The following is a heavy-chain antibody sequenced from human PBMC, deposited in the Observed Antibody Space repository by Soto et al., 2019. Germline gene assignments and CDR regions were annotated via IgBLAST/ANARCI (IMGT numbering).Heavy chain of an antibody. D-gene: IGHD1-26*01. CDR2: ISSLSSPR. CDR3: AREDILGARSFDY. V-gene: IGHV3-48*02. Sequence: GSLRLSCSASGFTFSGYSVNLVRQAPGKGLEWISYISSLSSPRYYAESVEGRFIISRDNAKNSLYLQMSSLRDEDTAVYFCAREDILGARSFDYWGQGTLVTVS. J-gene: IGHJ4*02. CDR1: GFTFSGYS.